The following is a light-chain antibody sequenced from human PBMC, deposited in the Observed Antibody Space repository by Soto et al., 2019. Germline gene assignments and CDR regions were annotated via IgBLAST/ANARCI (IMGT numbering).Light chain of an antibody. V-gene: IGLV6-57*04. Sequence: FMLTQPHSVSESPGKTVTLSCTRSSGSIASNYVQWYQQRPGSAPTTVIHEDNQRPSGVPDRFSGSIDSSSNSASLTISGLKSEDEADYYCQSYDSSNRVFGGGTKLTVL. CDR3: QSYDSSNRV. CDR2: EDN. CDR1: SGSIASNY. J-gene: IGLJ3*02.